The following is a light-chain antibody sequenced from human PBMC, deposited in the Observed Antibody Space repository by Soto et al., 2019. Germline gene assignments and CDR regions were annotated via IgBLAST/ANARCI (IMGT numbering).Light chain of an antibody. CDR1: QSVTRTY. V-gene: IGKV3-20*01. Sequence: EIVLTQSPGTLSLSPGERATLSCRASQSVTRTYLAWYQQTPGQAPRLLIYGASNRATSVPGRFSGSGSGTDFTLTISGLEPEDFAVYYCHQYDRSPFTFGQGTRLEIK. J-gene: IGKJ5*01. CDR3: HQYDRSPFT. CDR2: GAS.